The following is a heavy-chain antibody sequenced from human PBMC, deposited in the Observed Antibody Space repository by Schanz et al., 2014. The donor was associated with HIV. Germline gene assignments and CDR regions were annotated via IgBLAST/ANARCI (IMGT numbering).Heavy chain of an antibody. J-gene: IGHJ4*02. Sequence: EVQLVESGGGLVKPGGSLRLSCAASGFTFSNAWMSWVRQAPGKGLEWVGRIKSKTDGGTTDYAAPVKGRFTISRDDSKNTLYLQMNSLKTEDTAVYFCTTRRVLGVGQDFWGRGTLVTVSP. CDR1: GFTFSNAW. CDR2: IKSKTDGGTT. V-gene: IGHV3-15*01. D-gene: IGHD3-3*01. CDR3: TTRRVLGVGQDF.